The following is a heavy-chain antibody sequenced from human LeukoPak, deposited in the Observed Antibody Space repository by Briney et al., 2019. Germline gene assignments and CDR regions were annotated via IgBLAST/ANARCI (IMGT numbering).Heavy chain of an antibody. V-gene: IGHV1-69*05. J-gene: IGHJ4*02. D-gene: IGHD6-6*01. CDR1: GGTFNSYS. Sequence: SSVKVSCKASGGTFNSYSISWVRLAPGHGLEWMGGIIPIFVTANYAQKFQGRVTITTDESTSTAYMELSSLRSEDTAVYYCAREVSSSHFDYWGQGTLVTVSS. CDR2: IIPIFVTA. CDR3: AREVSSSHFDY.